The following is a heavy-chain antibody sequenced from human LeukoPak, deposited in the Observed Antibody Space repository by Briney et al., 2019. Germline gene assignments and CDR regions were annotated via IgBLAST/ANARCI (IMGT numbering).Heavy chain of an antibody. CDR3: ARIKGVLQ. J-gene: IGHJ4*02. CDR1: GFTFSSYA. CDR2: ISGSGGST. Sequence: ESLTLSCAVSGFTFSSYAMSWIRQAPGKGLEWVSAISGSGGSTYYADSVKGRFTISRDNSKNTLYLQMNSLRAEDTAVYYCARIKGVLQWGQGTLVTVSS. V-gene: IGHV3-23*01. D-gene: IGHD4/OR15-4a*01.